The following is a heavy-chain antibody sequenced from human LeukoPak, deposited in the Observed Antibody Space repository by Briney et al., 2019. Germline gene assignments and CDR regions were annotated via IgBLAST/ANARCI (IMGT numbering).Heavy chain of an antibody. CDR2: IYFSGST. Sequence: SETLSLTCTVSGGSIGSSSSYYWGWIRQPPGKGLEWIGSIYFSGSTYYNPSLKSRVTISVDTSKDQFSLKLSSVTAADTAVYYCARYVVYGSGKYYFDYWGQGTLVTVSS. CDR3: ARYVVYGSGKYYFDY. D-gene: IGHD3-10*01. CDR1: GGSIGSSSSYY. V-gene: IGHV4-39*01. J-gene: IGHJ4*02.